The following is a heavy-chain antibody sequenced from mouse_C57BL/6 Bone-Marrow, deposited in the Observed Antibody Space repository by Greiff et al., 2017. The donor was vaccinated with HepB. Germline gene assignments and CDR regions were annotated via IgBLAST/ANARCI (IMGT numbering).Heavy chain of an antibody. J-gene: IGHJ1*03. V-gene: IGHV5-15*01. CDR2: ISNLAYSI. CDR1: GFTFSDYG. D-gene: IGHD1-1*01. Sequence: EVQLQESGGGLVQPGGSLKLSCAASGFTFSDYGMAWVRQAPRKGPEWVAFISNLAYSIYYADTVTGRFTISRENAKNTLYLEMSSLRSEDTAMYYCARQGYGSSYGWYFDVWGTGTTVTVSS. CDR3: ARQGYGSSYGWYFDV.